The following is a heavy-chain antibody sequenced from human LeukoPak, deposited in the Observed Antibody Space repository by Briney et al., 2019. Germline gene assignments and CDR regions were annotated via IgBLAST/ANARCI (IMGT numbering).Heavy chain of an antibody. CDR3: ARRYYYDSSGYYYYFDY. J-gene: IGHJ4*02. D-gene: IGHD3-22*01. CDR1: GFTFSIFW. V-gene: IGHV3-74*01. Sequence: GGSLRLSCAASGFTFSIFWMHWVRRAPGKGPVWVSRINSDGSSTDYADSVKGRFTISRDNAKNSLYLQMNSLRAEDTAVYYCARRYYYDSSGYYYYFDYWGQGTLVTVSS. CDR2: INSDGSST.